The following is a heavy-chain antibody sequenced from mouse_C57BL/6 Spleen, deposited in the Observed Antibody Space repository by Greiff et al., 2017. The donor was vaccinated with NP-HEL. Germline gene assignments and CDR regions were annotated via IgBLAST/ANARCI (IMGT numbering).Heavy chain of an antibody. Sequence: QVQLQQPGAELVKPGASVKMSCKASGYTFTSYWITWVKQRPGQGLEWIGDIYPGSGSTNYNEKFKSKATLTVDTSSSTAYMQLSSLTSEDSAVYYCAREDYGSSSAWFAYWGQGTLVTVSA. J-gene: IGHJ3*01. CDR1: GYTFTSYW. CDR3: AREDYGSSSAWFAY. V-gene: IGHV1-55*01. CDR2: IYPGSGST. D-gene: IGHD1-1*01.